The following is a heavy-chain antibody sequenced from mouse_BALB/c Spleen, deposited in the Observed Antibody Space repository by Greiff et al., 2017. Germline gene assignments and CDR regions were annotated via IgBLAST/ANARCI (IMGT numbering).Heavy chain of an antibody. CDR2: VNPNNGGT. CDR1: GYSFTGYY. V-gene: IGHV1-18*01. D-gene: IGHD3-1*01. Sequence: VQLQQSGPDLLKPGASVKISCKASGYSFTGYYMHLVKQSHGKSLEWIRRVNPNNGGTIYNQKFKGKAILTVDKSSSTANMELRSLTSKDSAVYYCARMGLYAMDYWGQGTSVTVSS. CDR3: ARMGLYAMDY. J-gene: IGHJ4*01.